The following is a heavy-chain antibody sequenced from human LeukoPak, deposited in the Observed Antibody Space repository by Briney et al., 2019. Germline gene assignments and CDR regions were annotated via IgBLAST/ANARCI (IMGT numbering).Heavy chain of an antibody. Sequence: GGSLRLSCAASGLTVSSYGMHWVRQAPGKGLEWVAFIRYDGSNKYYADSVKGRFTISRDNSKNTLYLQMNGLRAEDTAVYYCAKGHMEMATITLDWGFYYWGQGTLVTVSS. CDR3: AKGHMEMATITLDWGFYY. V-gene: IGHV3-30*02. D-gene: IGHD5-24*01. CDR2: IRYDGSNK. CDR1: GLTVSSYG. J-gene: IGHJ4*02.